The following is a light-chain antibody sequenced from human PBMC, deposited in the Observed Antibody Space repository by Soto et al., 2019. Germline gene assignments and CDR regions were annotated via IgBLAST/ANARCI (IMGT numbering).Light chain of an antibody. CDR2: GNR. J-gene: IGLJ1*01. V-gene: IGLV1-40*01. CDR1: SSNIGAGYD. Sequence: QSVLTQPPSVSGAPGKRVTISCTRSSSNIGAGYDVHWYQQLPGTAPKLLIYGNRNRPSGVPDRFSGSKSVTSASLAITGLQAEDEADYYCQSYDSSLSALYVFGTGTKVTVL. CDR3: QSYDSSLSALYV.